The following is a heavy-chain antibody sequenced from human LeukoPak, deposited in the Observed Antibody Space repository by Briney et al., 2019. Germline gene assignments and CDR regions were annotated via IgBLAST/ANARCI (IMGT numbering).Heavy chain of an antibody. V-gene: IGHV1-69*11. CDR3: ASSLVRGVDYYYYYMDV. Sequence: SVKVSCKASGGTFSSYAISWVRQAPGQGLEWMGRIIPILGTATYAQKFQGRVTITADESTSTVYMELSSLRSEDTAVYYCASSLVRGVDYYYYYMDVWGKGTTVTVSS. CDR2: IIPILGTA. CDR1: GGTFSSYA. J-gene: IGHJ6*03. D-gene: IGHD3-10*01.